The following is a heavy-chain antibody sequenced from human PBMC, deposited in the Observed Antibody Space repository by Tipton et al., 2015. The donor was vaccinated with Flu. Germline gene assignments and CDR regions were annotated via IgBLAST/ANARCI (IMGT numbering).Heavy chain of an antibody. CDR3: ARAPIVVPAAIEFYYYYYMDV. J-gene: IGHJ6*03. Sequence: SLRLSCAASGFTFSSYAMSWVRQAPGKGLEWVSAISGSGGSTYYADSVKGRFTISRDNAKNSLYLQMNSLRAEDTAVYYCARAPIVVPAAIEFYYYYYMDVWGKGTTVTVSS. CDR1: GFTFSSYA. V-gene: IGHV3-23*01. CDR2: ISGSGGST. D-gene: IGHD2-2*01.